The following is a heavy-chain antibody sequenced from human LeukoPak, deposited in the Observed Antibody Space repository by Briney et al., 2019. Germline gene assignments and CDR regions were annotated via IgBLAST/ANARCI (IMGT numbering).Heavy chain of an antibody. CDR2: ISWNSGSI. V-gene: IGHV3-9*01. D-gene: IGHD3-22*01. Sequence: PGGSLRLSCAASGFTFDDYAMHWVRQAPGKGLEWVSGISWNSGSIGYADSVKGRFTISRDNAKNSLYLQMNSLRAEDTALYYCARVSGETYYYDSSGYYIPAYFDYWGQGTLVTVSS. CDR1: GFTFDDYA. CDR3: ARVSGETYYYDSSGYYIPAYFDY. J-gene: IGHJ4*02.